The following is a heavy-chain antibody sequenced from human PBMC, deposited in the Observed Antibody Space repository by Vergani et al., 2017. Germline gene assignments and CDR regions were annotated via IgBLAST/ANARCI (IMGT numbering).Heavy chain of an antibody. V-gene: IGHV1-18*01. CDR2: ISAYNGNT. CDR3: AKGGEDIVVVPAAIGHDWFDP. J-gene: IGHJ5*02. D-gene: IGHD2-2*01. CDR1: GYTFTSYG. Sequence: QVQLVQSGAEVKKPGASVKVSCKASGYTFTSYGISWVRQAPGQGLEWMGWISAYNGNTKYSQKFQGRVTITRDTSASTAYMELSSLRSEDTAVYYCAKGGEDIVVVPAAIGHDWFDPWGQGTLVTVSS.